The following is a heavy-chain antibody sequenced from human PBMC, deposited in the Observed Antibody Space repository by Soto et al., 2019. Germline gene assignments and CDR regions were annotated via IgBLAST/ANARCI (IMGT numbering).Heavy chain of an antibody. CDR3: ARRGSASGYAYY. J-gene: IGHJ4*02. V-gene: IGHV4-39*01. Sequence: QLQLQESGPGLVKPSETLSLTCTVSGGSISSSSYYWGWIRQPPGKGLEWIGSIYYSGSTYYNPSLKSRVTIPADTSNTQSSLKGSSVTAADTAVYYCARRGSASGYAYYWGQGTLVTVSS. D-gene: IGHD5-12*01. CDR1: GGSISSSSYY. CDR2: IYYSGST.